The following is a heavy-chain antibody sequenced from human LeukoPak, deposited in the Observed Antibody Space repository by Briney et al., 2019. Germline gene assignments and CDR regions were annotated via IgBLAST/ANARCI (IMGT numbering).Heavy chain of an antibody. J-gene: IGHJ3*02. CDR1: AFTFSSYW. CDR3: ARDVGWLRLYGAFDI. V-gene: IGHV3-74*01. D-gene: IGHD5-12*01. Sequence: PGGSLRLSCAAPAFTFSSYWMHWVRQAPGKGLVWVSRINSDGSSTSYADSVKGRFTISRDNAKNSLYLQMNSLRAEDTAVYYCARDVGWLRLYGAFDIWGQGTMVTVSS. CDR2: INSDGSST.